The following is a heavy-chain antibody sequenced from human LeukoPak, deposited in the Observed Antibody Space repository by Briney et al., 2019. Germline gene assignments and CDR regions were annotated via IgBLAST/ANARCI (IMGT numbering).Heavy chain of an antibody. D-gene: IGHD3-16*01. CDR3: PRFPDTYYFDY. CDR1: GFTFSSYS. V-gene: IGHV3-21*01. CDR2: MSSSSSYR. Sequence: GGSLRLSCAASGFTFSSYSMNWGRQAPGKGLGWVSSMSSSSSYRYYADSVKGRFTISRDNAKNSLYLQMNSLRAEDTAVYYCPRFPDTYYFDYWAQGTLVTVSS. J-gene: IGHJ4*02.